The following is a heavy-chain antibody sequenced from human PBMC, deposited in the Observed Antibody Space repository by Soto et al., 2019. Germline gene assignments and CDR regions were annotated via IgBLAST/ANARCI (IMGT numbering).Heavy chain of an antibody. J-gene: IGHJ4*02. CDR1: GYTFTTYD. D-gene: IGHD3-10*01. Sequence: ASVKVSCKASGYTFTTYDINWVRQAPGQGLEWLGWINPNSGDIGYAQKFQGRVTMTRDTAIRTAYMEVSRLRSDDTAVYYCARGRASGSYYLLDYWGQGTLVTVSS. CDR2: INPNSGDI. V-gene: IGHV1-8*01. CDR3: ARGRASGSYYLLDY.